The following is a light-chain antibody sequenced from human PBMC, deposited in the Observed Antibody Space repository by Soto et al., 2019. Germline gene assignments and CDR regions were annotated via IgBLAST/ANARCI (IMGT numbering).Light chain of an antibody. CDR2: AAS. CDR3: QQTYSTPLT. CDR1: QSISSY. Sequence: DIQMTQSPSSLSASVGDRVTITCRASQSISSYLNWYQQKPGKAPKLLIYAASSLQSGVPSRFSGSGSGTGFTLTISSLQPDDFATYYCQQTYSTPLTFGGGTKVDI. J-gene: IGKJ4*01. V-gene: IGKV1-39*01.